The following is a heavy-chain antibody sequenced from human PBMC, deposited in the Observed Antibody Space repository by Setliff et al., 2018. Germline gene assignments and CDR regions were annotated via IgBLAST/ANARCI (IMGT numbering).Heavy chain of an antibody. V-gene: IGHV1-8*02. CDR1: GYTFINYE. CDR2: MNPNNGNT. J-gene: IGHJ6*02. Sequence: ASVKVSCKASGYTFINYEINWVRQATGQGLEWMGGMNPNNGNTGYAQKFQGRVTMTRNTSISAAYMELSSLRSEDTAVYYCARTRGLDVWGQGTMVTVSS. CDR3: ARTRGLDV.